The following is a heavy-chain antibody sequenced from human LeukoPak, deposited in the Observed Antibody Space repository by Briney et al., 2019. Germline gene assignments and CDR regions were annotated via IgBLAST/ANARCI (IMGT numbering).Heavy chain of an antibody. CDR2: IYYSGST. CDR1: GGSISSSRYS. V-gene: IGHV4-39*01. Sequence: SETLSLTCTVSGGSISSSRYSWGWIRQPPGKGLEWIGSIYYSGSTYYNPSLKSRVTISVDTSKNQFSLKLSSVTAADTAVYYCARHSGSYYYFDYWGQETLVTVSS. D-gene: IGHD1-26*01. J-gene: IGHJ4*02. CDR3: ARHSGSYYYFDY.